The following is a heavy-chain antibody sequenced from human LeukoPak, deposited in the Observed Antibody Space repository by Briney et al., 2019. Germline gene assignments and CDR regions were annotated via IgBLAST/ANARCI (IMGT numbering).Heavy chain of an antibody. CDR2: IYTSGST. J-gene: IGHJ3*02. Sequence: SETLSLTRTVSGGSISSYYWSWIRQPAGKGLEWIGRIYTSGSTNYNPSLKSRVTMSVDTSKNQFSLKLSSVTAADTAVYYCARAWGRWLQLRWYAFDIWGQGTMVTVSS. CDR1: GGSISSYY. D-gene: IGHD5-24*01. CDR3: ARAWGRWLQLRWYAFDI. V-gene: IGHV4-4*07.